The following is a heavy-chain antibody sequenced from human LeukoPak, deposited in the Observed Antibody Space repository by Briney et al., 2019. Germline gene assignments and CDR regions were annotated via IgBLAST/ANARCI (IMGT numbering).Heavy chain of an antibody. Sequence: SVKVSCKASGGTFSSYAISWVRQAPGQGLEWMGRIIPILGIANYAQKFQGRVTITADKSTSTAYMELSSLRSEDTAVYYCASSTIFDAFDIWGQGTMVTVSS. V-gene: IGHV1-69*04. D-gene: IGHD3-9*01. CDR2: IIPILGIA. J-gene: IGHJ3*02. CDR3: ASSTIFDAFDI. CDR1: GGTFSSYA.